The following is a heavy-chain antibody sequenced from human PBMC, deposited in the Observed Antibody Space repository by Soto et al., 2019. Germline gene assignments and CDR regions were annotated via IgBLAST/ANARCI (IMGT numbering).Heavy chain of an antibody. Sequence: QLQLQESGPGLAKPSETLSLTCTVSGDSISSGNYYWGWIRQSPGKGLEWIGSFYYGGSSHSNPSLKSRGTISADTSKNQFSLKLTSGTAADTAEYYCVRHGWDTGWFYFDYWGQGTLVIVSS. D-gene: IGHD6-19*01. CDR3: VRHGWDTGWFYFDY. V-gene: IGHV4-39*01. J-gene: IGHJ4*02. CDR2: FYYGGSS. CDR1: GDSISSGNYY.